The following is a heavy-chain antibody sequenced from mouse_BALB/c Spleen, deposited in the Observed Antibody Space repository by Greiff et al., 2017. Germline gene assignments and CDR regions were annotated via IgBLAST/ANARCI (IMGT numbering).Heavy chain of an antibody. V-gene: IGHV1-82*01. CDR3: ARGMITTGFAY. D-gene: IGHD2-4*01. CDR2: IYPGDGDT. CDR1: GYAFSSSW. J-gene: IGHJ3*01. Sequence: VQVVESGPELVKPGASVKISCKASGYAFSSSWMNWVKQRPGQGLEWIGRIYPGDGDTNYNGKFKGKATLTADKSSSTAYMQLSSLTSVDSAVYFCARGMITTGFAYWGQGTLVTVSA.